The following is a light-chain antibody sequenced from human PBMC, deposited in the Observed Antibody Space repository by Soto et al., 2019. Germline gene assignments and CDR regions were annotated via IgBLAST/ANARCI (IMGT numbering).Light chain of an antibody. V-gene: IGKV1-39*01. CDR2: AAS. J-gene: IGKJ2*02. Sequence: DIQMTQSPSSLSAAVGDRVTITCRASHTISNYLNWYQHKPGEAPKLLIYAASNLQSGVPSRFSGSGSGTDFTLTISSLQPEDFATYYCQQSSSNTRTFGPGTKVDIK. CDR1: HTISNY. CDR3: QQSSSNTRT.